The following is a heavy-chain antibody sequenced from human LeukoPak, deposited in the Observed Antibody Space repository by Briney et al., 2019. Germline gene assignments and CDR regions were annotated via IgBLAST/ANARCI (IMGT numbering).Heavy chain of an antibody. J-gene: IGHJ4*02. D-gene: IGHD3-10*01. V-gene: IGHV1-2*02. CDR1: GYIFSDYY. Sequence: GASVKVSCKASGYIFSDYYIHWVRQAPGQGLEWMGWINPNSGDTNYAQRFQGRVTMTRDTPINTAYMELSRLTSDDTAAYYCARPAYYYGAGSWPYWGQGSLVTVSS. CDR2: INPNSGDT. CDR3: ARPAYYYGAGSWPY.